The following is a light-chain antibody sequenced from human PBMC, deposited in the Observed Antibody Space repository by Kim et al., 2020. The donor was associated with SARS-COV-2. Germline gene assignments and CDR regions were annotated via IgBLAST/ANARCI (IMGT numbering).Light chain of an antibody. V-gene: IGKV1-33*01. J-gene: IGKJ4*01. CDR3: QQYDNPPFGY. CDR1: QDISNY. CDR2: DAS. Sequence: DIQMTQSPSSLSASVGDRVTITCQASQDISNYLNWYQQKPGKAPKLLIYDASNLETGVPSRFSGSGSGTDFTFTISSLQPEDIATYYCQQYDNPPFGYLGGGTKVDIK.